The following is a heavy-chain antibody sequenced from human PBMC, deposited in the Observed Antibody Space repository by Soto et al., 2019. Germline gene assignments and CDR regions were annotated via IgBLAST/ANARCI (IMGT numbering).Heavy chain of an antibody. CDR3: ARTSGITMVRELDY. Sequence: SGPTLVNPTQTLTLTCTFSGFSLSTSGMCVSWIRQPPVKALEWLARIDWDDVKYYSTSLKTRLTISKDTSKNQVVLTMTNMDPVDTATYYCARTSGITMVRELDYWGQGTLVTVSS. V-gene: IGHV2-70*11. CDR2: IDWDDVK. CDR1: GFSLSTSGMC. J-gene: IGHJ4*02. D-gene: IGHD3-10*01.